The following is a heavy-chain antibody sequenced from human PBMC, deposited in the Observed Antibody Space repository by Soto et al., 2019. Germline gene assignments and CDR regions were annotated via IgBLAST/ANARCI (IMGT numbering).Heavy chain of an antibody. CDR1: GFTFSSYA. Sequence: GGSLRLSCAASGFTFSSYAMNWVRQAPGKGLEWVSAISGSGGSTYYADSVKGRFTISRDNSKNTLYLQMNSLRAEDSAVYYCAKIGLLWFGESPGPSLYYFDYWGQGTLVTVSS. D-gene: IGHD3-10*01. CDR2: ISGSGGST. CDR3: AKIGLLWFGESPGPSLYYFDY. V-gene: IGHV3-23*01. J-gene: IGHJ4*02.